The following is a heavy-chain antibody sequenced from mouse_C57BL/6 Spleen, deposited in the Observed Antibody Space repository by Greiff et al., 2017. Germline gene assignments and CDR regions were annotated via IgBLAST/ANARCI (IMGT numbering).Heavy chain of an antibody. CDR1: GYSFTSYY. V-gene: IGHV1-66*01. Sequence: QVQLQQSGPELVKPGASVKISCKASGYSFTSYYIHWVKQRPGQGLEWIGWIYPGSGNTKYNEKFKGKATLTADTSSSTAYMQLSSLTSEDSAVYYCAPYDYDEGNAMDDWGQGTSVTVSS. J-gene: IGHJ4*01. D-gene: IGHD2-4*01. CDR2: IYPGSGNT. CDR3: APYDYDEGNAMDD.